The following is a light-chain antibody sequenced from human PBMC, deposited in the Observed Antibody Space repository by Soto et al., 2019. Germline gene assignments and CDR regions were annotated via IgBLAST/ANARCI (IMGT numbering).Light chain of an antibody. CDR2: DAS. CDR3: QQRSNWPPSWT. J-gene: IGKJ1*01. CDR1: QSASSY. Sequence: EIVLTQSPANLSLSPGERATLSCRASQSASSYLAWYQQKPGQAPRLLIYDASNRATGIPARFSGSGSGTDFTLTISSLEPEDFAVYYCQQRSNWPPSWTFGQGTKVDIK. V-gene: IGKV3-11*01.